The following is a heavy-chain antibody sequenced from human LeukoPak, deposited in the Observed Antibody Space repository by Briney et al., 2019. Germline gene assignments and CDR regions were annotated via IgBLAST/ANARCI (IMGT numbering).Heavy chain of an antibody. V-gene: IGHV4-39*01. D-gene: IGHD3-10*01. CDR3: ARGLKKYYYGSGSYPPYATPFDY. CDR1: GGSISSSSYY. J-gene: IGHJ4*02. Sequence: SETLSLTCTVSGGSISSSSYYWAWIRQPPGKGLEWIGSIYYSGNTYYNPSLKSRVTISVDTSKNQFSLKLSSVTAADTAVYYCARGLKKYYYGSGSYPPYATPFDYWGQGTLVTVSS. CDR2: IYYSGNT.